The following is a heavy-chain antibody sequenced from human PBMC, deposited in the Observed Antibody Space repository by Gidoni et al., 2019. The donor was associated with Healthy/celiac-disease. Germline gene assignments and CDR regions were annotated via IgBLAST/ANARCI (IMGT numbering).Heavy chain of an antibody. Sequence: QVQLVESGGGVVQPGRSLRLSCAASGLTFSSYGMHWVRQAPCKGLEWVAVIWYDGSNKYYADSVKGRFTISRDNSKNTLYLQMNSLRAEDTAVYYCAKSGYSSGYYYYGMDVWGQGTTVTVSS. V-gene: IGHV3-33*06. CDR2: IWYDGSNK. CDR3: AKSGYSSGYYYYGMDV. J-gene: IGHJ6*02. D-gene: IGHD6-19*01. CDR1: GLTFSSYG.